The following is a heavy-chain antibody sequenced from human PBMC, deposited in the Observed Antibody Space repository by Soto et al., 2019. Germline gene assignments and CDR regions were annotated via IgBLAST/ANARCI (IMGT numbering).Heavy chain of an antibody. CDR2: INPNTGVT. Sequence: RASVKVSCKASGYTFVGYYIHWVRQAPGHGLEWMGWINPNTGVTIYTQKFQGRVTLTRDTSITTAYMELSRLSSDDTAVYYCAKDSHYDTLTGCSRYSFDVWGQGTMVTVSS. D-gene: IGHD3-9*01. CDR1: GYTFVGYY. J-gene: IGHJ3*01. V-gene: IGHV1-2*02. CDR3: AKDSHYDTLTGCSRYSFDV.